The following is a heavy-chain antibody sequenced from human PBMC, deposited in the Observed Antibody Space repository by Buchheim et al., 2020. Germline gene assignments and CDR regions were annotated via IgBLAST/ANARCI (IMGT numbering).Heavy chain of an antibody. Sequence: QVQLQESGPGRVKPSETLSLTCTVSGGSASSGSYYWSWIRQPPGKGLEWIGYIYYSGSTNYNPSLKSRVTISVDTSKNQFSLKLSSVTAADTAVYYCARDRLRDGYNSNWFDPWGQGTL. J-gene: IGHJ5*02. CDR2: IYYSGST. V-gene: IGHV4-61*01. D-gene: IGHD5-24*01. CDR1: GGSASSGSYY. CDR3: ARDRLRDGYNSNWFDP.